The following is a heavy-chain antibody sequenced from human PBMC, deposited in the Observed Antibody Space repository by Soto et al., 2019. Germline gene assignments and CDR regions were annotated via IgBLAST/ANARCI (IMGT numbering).Heavy chain of an antibody. CDR2: IYYSGST. J-gene: IGHJ6*02. Sequence: QVQLQESGPGLVKPSETLSLTCTVSGGSISSYYWSWIRQPPGKGLEWIGYIYYSGSTNYNPSLRCGVTISVDASKNQVSLRLSSVTAADTAVDYCARDRRFLEWFPGDYYYGMDVWGQGTTVTVSS. CDR3: ARDRRFLEWFPGDYYYGMDV. CDR1: GGSISSYY. D-gene: IGHD3-3*01. V-gene: IGHV4-59*01.